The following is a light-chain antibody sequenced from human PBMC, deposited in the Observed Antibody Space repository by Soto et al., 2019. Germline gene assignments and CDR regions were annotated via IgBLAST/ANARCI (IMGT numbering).Light chain of an antibody. Sequence: EIVMTQSPATLSVSPGERATLSCRASQSVSSNYLAWYQQKPGQPPRLLIYGASTRATGIPARFSGSGSGTEFTLTISYLQSEDFAVYYCQQYNRWPPLTFGGGTKVDIK. CDR2: GAS. J-gene: IGKJ4*01. V-gene: IGKV3-15*01. CDR1: QSVSSN. CDR3: QQYNRWPPLT.